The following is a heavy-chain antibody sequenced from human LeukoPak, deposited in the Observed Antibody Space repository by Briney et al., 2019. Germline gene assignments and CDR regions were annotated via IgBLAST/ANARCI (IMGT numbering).Heavy chain of an antibody. CDR3: ARASSQEYGSGIAALDAFDI. CDR2: IIPIFGTA. V-gene: IGHV1-69*06. J-gene: IGHJ3*02. Sequence: GASVKVSCKASGGTFSSYAISWVRQVPGQGLEWMGGIIPIFGTANYAQKFQGRVTITADKSTSTAYMELSSLRSEDTAVYYCARASSQEYGSGIAALDAFDIWGQGTMVTVSS. D-gene: IGHD3-10*01. CDR1: GGTFSSYA.